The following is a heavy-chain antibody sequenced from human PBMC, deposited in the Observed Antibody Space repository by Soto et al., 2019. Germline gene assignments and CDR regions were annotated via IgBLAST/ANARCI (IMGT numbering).Heavy chain of an antibody. V-gene: IGHV5-51*01. J-gene: IGHJ6*02. D-gene: IGHD2-2*01. CDR2: IYPGDSDT. CDR3: ARFGHPQRKDYYGMDV. CDR1: GYSFTSYW. Sequence: AGESLKISCKGSGYSFTSYWIGWVRQMPGKGLEWMGIIYPGDSDTRYSPSFQGQVTISADKSISTAYLQWSSLKASDTAMYYCARFGHPQRKDYYGMDVWGQGTTVTVSS.